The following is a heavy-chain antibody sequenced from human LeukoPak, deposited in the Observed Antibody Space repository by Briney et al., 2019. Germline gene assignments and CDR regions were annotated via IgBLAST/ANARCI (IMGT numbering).Heavy chain of an antibody. D-gene: IGHD3-10*02. Sequence: SETLSLTCTVSGGSISSYYWSWIRQPAGKGLEWIGRIYTSGSTNYNPSLKSRVTMSVDTSKNQFSLKLSSVTAADTAVYYCACSYPNYYYYGMDVWGQGTTVTVSS. CDR3: ACSYPNYYYYGMDV. V-gene: IGHV4-4*07. J-gene: IGHJ6*02. CDR2: IYTSGST. CDR1: GGSISSYY.